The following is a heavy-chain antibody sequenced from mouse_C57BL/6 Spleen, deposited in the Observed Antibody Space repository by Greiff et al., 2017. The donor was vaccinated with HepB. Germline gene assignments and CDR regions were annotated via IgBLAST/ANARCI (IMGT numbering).Heavy chain of an antibody. V-gene: IGHV5-16*01. CDR1: GFTFSDYY. Sequence: DVKLVESEGGLVQPGSSMKLSCTASGFTFSDYYMAWVRQVPEKGLEWVANINYDGSSTYYLDSLKSRFIISRDNAKNIPYLQMSSLKSEDTATDYCGRCYDSWYFDVWGTGTTVTVSS. CDR3: GRCYDSWYFDV. CDR2: INYDGSST. J-gene: IGHJ1*03. D-gene: IGHD2-4*01.